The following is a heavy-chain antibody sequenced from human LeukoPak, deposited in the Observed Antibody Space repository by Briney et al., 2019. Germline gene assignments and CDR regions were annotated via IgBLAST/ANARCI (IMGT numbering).Heavy chain of an antibody. D-gene: IGHD3-16*01. Sequence: SGTLSLTCAVSGDSISSDKWWSWGRQPPGKGLEYIGEFHQSVSTNYNPSLKSRLTISVDKSKNQFSLKLSSVTTAETAVYYCTRGAGWLIDYWGQGILVTVSS. J-gene: IGHJ4*02. CDR1: GDSISSDKW. CDR3: TRGAGWLIDY. V-gene: IGHV4-4*02. CDR2: FHQSVST.